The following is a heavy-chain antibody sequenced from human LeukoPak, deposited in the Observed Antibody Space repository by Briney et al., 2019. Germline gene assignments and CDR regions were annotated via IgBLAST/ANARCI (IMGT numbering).Heavy chain of an antibody. V-gene: IGHV4-39*07. D-gene: IGHD1-14*01. Sequence: SETLSLTCTVSGGSISSSSYYWGWIRQPPGKGLEWIGSIYYSGSTYYNPSLKSRVTISVDTSKNQFSLKLSSVTAADTAVYYCAREEPRTYTFDYWGQGTLVAVSS. CDR1: GGSISSSSYY. CDR3: AREEPRTYTFDY. CDR2: IYYSGST. J-gene: IGHJ4*02.